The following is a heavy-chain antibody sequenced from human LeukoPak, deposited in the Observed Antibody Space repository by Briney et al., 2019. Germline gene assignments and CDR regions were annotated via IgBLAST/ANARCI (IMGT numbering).Heavy chain of an antibody. CDR1: GYTFTGYY. D-gene: IGHD3-10*01. CDR2: INPNSGGT. Sequence: ASVKVSCTASGYTFTGYYMHWVRQAPGQGLEWMGWINPNSGGTNYAQKFQGRVTMTRDTSISTAYMELSRLRSDDTAVYYCARVGSGSSPWDYYYYMDVWGKGTTVTISS. CDR3: ARVGSGSSPWDYYYYMDV. J-gene: IGHJ6*03. V-gene: IGHV1-2*02.